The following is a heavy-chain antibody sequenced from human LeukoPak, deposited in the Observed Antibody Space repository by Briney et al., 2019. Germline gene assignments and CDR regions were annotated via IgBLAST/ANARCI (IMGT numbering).Heavy chain of an antibody. J-gene: IGHJ4*02. CDR2: ISGSGGST. CDR3: ARIKWFGEFFY. Sequence: GGSLRLSCGASGFTFSSYAMSWVRQAPGKGLEWVSTISGSGGSTYYADSVKGRFTISRDTSKNTLYLQMNSLRAEDTAVYYCARIKWFGEFFYWGQGTLVTVSS. D-gene: IGHD3-10*01. V-gene: IGHV3-23*01. CDR1: GFTFSSYA.